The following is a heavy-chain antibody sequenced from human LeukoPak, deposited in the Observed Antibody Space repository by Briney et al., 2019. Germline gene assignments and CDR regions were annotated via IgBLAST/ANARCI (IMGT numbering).Heavy chain of an antibody. CDR3: AREYLDGSGWYAYFDY. Sequence: GGSLRLSCAASGFTFDDYAMHWVRQAPGKGLEWVSLISGDGGSTYYADSVKGRFTISRDNSKNSLYLQMNSLRAEDTAVYYCAREYLDGSGWYAYFDYWGRGTLVTVSS. V-gene: IGHV3-43*02. CDR1: GFTFDDYA. D-gene: IGHD6-19*01. CDR2: ISGDGGST. J-gene: IGHJ4*02.